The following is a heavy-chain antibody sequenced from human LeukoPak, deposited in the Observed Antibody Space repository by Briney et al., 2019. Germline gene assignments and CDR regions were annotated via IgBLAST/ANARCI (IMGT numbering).Heavy chain of an antibody. D-gene: IGHD3-22*01. J-gene: IGHJ4*02. CDR1: GGTFSSYA. CDR2: IIPILGIA. CDR3: ARASYYYDSSDIFDY. V-gene: IGHV1-69*04. Sequence: ASVKVSCKASGGTFSSYAISWVRQAPGQGLEWMGKIIPILGIANYAQKFQGRVAITADKSTSTAYMELSSLRSEDTAVYYCARASYYYDSSDIFDYWGQGTLVTVSS.